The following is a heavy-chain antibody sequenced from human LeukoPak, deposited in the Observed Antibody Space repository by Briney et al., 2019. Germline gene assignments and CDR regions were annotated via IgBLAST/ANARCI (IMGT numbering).Heavy chain of an antibody. CDR3: AREGVLGYCSGGSCYTWFDP. D-gene: IGHD2-15*01. V-gene: IGHV1-18*01. CDR2: ISAYNGNT. J-gene: IGHJ5*02. CDR1: GYTFTSYG. Sequence: ASVKVSCKASGYTFTSYGISWVRQAPGQGLEWMGWISAYNGNTNYAQKLQGRVTMTTDTSTSTAYMELRSLRSDDTAVYCCAREGVLGYCSGGSCYTWFDPWGQGTLVTVSS.